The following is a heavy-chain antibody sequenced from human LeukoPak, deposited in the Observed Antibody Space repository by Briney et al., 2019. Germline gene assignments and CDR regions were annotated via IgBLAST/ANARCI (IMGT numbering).Heavy chain of an antibody. J-gene: IGHJ6*03. D-gene: IGHD2-2*02. CDR3: ARRAVPAAIIGIEDYYYMDV. CDR1: GYTFTSYD. Sequence: ASVKVSCKASGYTFTSYDINWVRQATGQGLEWLGWMNPNSGNTGYAQNFQGRVTMTRDTSIDTAYMELTSLRYEDTAVYYCARRAVPAAIIGIEDYYYMDVWGKGTTVTVSS. CDR2: MNPNSGNT. V-gene: IGHV1-8*01.